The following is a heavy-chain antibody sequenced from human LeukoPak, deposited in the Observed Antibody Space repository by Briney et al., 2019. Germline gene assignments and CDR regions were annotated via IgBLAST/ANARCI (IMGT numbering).Heavy chain of an antibody. CDR3: TRDLGVTSKDPFEY. J-gene: IGHJ4*02. V-gene: IGHV1-18*01. CDR1: GDRSSTYG. CDR2: INRNNEKT. Sequence: ASVKVCCKISGDRSSTYGINWVRQAPGQGLEWLGWINRNNEKTKYGQKFQGRITMTRDTDTSTYYMEMRSLRSDDTAIYYCTRDLGVTSKDPFEYWGQGTLVTVPS. D-gene: IGHD3-10*01.